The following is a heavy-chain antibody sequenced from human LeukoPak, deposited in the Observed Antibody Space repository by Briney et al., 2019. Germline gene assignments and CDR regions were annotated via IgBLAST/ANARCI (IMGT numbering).Heavy chain of an antibody. CDR2: IYHSGST. D-gene: IGHD6-6*01. V-gene: IGHV4-4*02. Sequence: SETLSLTCVVSGGSISSSNWWSWVRQPPGKGLEWIGEIYHSGSTVYNPSLQSRVTISVDTSKNQFSLNLNSVTAADTAVYYCARGGAARLHFQNWGQGTLVTVSS. CDR3: ARGGAARLHFQN. CDR1: GGSISSSNW. J-gene: IGHJ1*01.